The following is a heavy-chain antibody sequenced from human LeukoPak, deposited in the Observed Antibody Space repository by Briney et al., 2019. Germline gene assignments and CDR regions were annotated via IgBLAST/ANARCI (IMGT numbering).Heavy chain of an antibody. D-gene: IGHD3-9*01. J-gene: IGHJ4*02. CDR2: INPSGGST. CDR3: ARSRWELDWTKYYFDY. CDR1: GYTFTSYY. V-gene: IGHV1-46*01. Sequence: GASVKVSCKASGYTFTSYYMHWVRQAPGQGLEWMGIINPSGGSTSYAQKFQGRVTMTRDTSTSTVYMELSSLRSEDTAVYYCARSRWELDWTKYYFDYWGQGTLVTVSS.